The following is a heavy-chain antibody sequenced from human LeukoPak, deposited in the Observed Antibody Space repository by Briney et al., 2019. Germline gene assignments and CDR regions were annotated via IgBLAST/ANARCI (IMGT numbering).Heavy chain of an antibody. D-gene: IGHD3-22*01. CDR1: GFTFSNYA. V-gene: IGHV3-49*03. CDR2: IRSKAYGGTT. Sequence: GGSLRLSCAASGFTFSNYAMSWFRQAPGKGLEWVGFIRSKAYGGTTEYAASVKGRFTISRDDSKSIAYLQMNSLKTEDTAVYYCTRGIITMIPWGQGTLVTVSS. CDR3: TRGIITMIP. J-gene: IGHJ5*02.